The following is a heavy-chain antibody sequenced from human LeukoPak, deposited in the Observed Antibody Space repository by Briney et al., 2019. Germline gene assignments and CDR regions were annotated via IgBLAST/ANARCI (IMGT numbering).Heavy chain of an antibody. D-gene: IGHD3-10*01. V-gene: IGHV4-39*07. CDR1: GGSISSSSYY. CDR3: ARRGGVDY. Sequence: KASETLSLTCTVSGGSISSSSYYWGWIRQPPGKGLEWIGSIYYSGSTYYNPSLKSRVTISVDTSKNQFSLKLSSVTAADTAVYYCARRGGVDYWGQGALVTVSS. J-gene: IGHJ4*02. CDR2: IYYSGST.